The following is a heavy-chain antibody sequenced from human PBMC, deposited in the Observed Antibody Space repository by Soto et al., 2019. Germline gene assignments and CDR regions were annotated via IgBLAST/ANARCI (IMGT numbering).Heavy chain of an antibody. V-gene: IGHV3-23*01. CDR2: ISGSGVNT. Sequence: EVQLLESGGGLVQPGGSLRLSCAASGFTFSSYAMSWVRQAPGKGLEWVSAISGSGVNTYYADSVKGRFTISRDNSKNTLYLQMNSLRAEDTAVYYCAKEGEYSSGWDNFEYWGQGTLVTVSS. CDR3: AKEGEYSSGWDNFEY. J-gene: IGHJ4*02. D-gene: IGHD6-19*01. CDR1: GFTFSSYA.